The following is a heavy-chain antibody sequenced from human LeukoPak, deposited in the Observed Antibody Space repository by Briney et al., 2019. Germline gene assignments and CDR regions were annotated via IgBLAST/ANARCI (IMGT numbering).Heavy chain of an antibody. CDR1: GFTFSSYG. Sequence: GGSLRLSCAASGFTFSSYGMSWVRPAPGKGLEWVSGISFSGDPTHYADSVRGRFTIFRDNSKSHLYLQMNSLRAEDTAVYYCAKDRLLVAYFDYWGQGTPVTVSS. CDR2: ISFSGDPT. V-gene: IGHV3-23*01. J-gene: IGHJ4*02. D-gene: IGHD2-8*02. CDR3: AKDRLLVAYFDY.